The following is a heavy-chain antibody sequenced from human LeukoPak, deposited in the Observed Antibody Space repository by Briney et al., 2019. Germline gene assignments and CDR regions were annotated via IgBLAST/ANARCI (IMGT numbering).Heavy chain of an antibody. CDR3: ARDAGQMTTQNH. J-gene: IGHJ5*02. CDR1: GFTFSSYA. D-gene: IGHD4-11*01. V-gene: IGHV3-23*01. CDR2: ISGSGGST. Sequence: PGGSLRLSCAASGFTFSSYAMSWVRRAPGKGLEWASAISGSGGSTYYADSVKGRFTISRDNSKNTLYLQMNSLRAEDTAVYYCARDAGQMTTQNHWGQGTLVTVSS.